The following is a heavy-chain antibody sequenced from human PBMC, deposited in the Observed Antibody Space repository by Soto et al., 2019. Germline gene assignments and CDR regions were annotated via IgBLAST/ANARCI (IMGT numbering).Heavy chain of an antibody. CDR3: ARADGDLDY. V-gene: IGHV1-8*01. J-gene: IGHJ4*02. D-gene: IGHD4-17*01. CDR2: MNPKSGYT. CDR1: GYTFRNYD. Sequence: QVQLVQSGAEVKKPGASVKVSCKASGYTFRNYDINWVRQATGQGLEWVGWMNPKSGYTGYAQKFQGRVTMTRDSSINTAYMELNSLRSEDTAVYDGARADGDLDYWGQGTLVTVSS.